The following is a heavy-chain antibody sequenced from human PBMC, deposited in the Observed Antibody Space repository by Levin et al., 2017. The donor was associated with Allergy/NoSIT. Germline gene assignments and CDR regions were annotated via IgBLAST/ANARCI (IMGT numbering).Heavy chain of an antibody. J-gene: IGHJ4*02. V-gene: IGHV4-59*01. D-gene: IGHD1-7*01. CDR3: ARDLGNYDFDS. CDR2: IYYTGST. CDR1: GGSISSYY. Sequence: PSETLSLTCILSGGSISSYYWSWIRQPPGKGLEWIGYIYYTGSTSYNPSLKSRLTISVDMSKNQFSLRLTSVTAADTAVYYCARDLGNYDFDSWGQGTLVTVSS.